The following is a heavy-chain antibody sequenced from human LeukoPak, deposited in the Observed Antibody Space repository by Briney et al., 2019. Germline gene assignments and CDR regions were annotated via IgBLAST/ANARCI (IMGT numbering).Heavy chain of an antibody. J-gene: IGHJ4*02. Sequence: GGSLRLSCAASGFTFSSYWMSWVRQAPGKGLDWVANIKQDGSEKKYVDSVKGRFIISRDNAKKSLYLQMDSLRAEDTAVYYCARGEYDDGIGFYHFDSWGQGTLVTVSS. CDR3: ARGEYDDGIGFYHFDS. CDR1: GFTFSSYW. D-gene: IGHD3-22*01. V-gene: IGHV3-7*01. CDR2: IKQDGSEK.